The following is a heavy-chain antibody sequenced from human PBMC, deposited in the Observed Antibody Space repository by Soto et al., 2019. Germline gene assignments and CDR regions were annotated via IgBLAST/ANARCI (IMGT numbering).Heavy chain of an antibody. CDR2: IHPSGGST. D-gene: IGHD5-18*01. V-gene: IGHV1-46*02. Sequence: QVQLVQSGAEVKKPGASVKVSCKASGYTFNSYYMHWVRQAPGQGLEWMGIIHPSGGSTNYAQKFQGRVTMTRDTSTSTVYMELRSLRSEDTAVYYCARGGYTYGLFDYWGQGTLVTVSS. J-gene: IGHJ4*02. CDR3: ARGGYTYGLFDY. CDR1: GYTFNSYY.